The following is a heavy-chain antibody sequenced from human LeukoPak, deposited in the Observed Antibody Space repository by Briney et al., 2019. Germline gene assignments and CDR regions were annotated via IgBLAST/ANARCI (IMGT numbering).Heavy chain of an antibody. CDR3: ASGGYSSSWPFDY. J-gene: IGHJ4*02. D-gene: IGHD6-13*01. CDR1: GXTFSSYA. Sequence: GGSLRLSCAASGXTFSSYAIHWVRQAPGRGLEWVAAISYDGSNKYYADSVKGRFTISRDNSKNTLYLQMNSLRGEDTAVYYCASGGYSSSWPFDYWGQGTLVTVSS. V-gene: IGHV3-30-3*01. CDR2: ISYDGSNK.